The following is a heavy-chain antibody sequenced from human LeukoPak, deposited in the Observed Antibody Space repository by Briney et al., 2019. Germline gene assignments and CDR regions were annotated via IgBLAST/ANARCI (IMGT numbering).Heavy chain of an antibody. V-gene: IGHV1-18*01. J-gene: IGHJ5*02. CDR1: GYTFTSYG. D-gene: IGHD6-19*01. CDR2: ISAYNGNT. CDR3: ARDSSGWRRGDWFDP. Sequence: ASVKVSCKASGYTFTSYGISWVRQAPGQGLEWMGWISAYNGNTNYAQKLQGRVTMTTDTSTSTAYMELRSLRSDDTAVYYCARDSSGWRRGDWFDPWGQGTLVTVSS.